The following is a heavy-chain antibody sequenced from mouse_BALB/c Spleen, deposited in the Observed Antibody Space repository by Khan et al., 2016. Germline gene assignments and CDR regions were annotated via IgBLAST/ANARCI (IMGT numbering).Heavy chain of an antibody. Sequence: EVELVESGGGLVQPGGSLKLSCAASGFTFSSYTMSWVRQTPEKRLEWVAYISNGGGSTFYPDTVKGRFTISRDNAKNTPYLQMSSLKSEDTAMSYSSRDCTTATGYFDVWGAGTTVTVSS. CDR3: SRDCTTATGYFDV. V-gene: IGHV5-12-2*01. J-gene: IGHJ1*01. D-gene: IGHD1-2*01. CDR1: GFTFSSYT. CDR2: ISNGGGST.